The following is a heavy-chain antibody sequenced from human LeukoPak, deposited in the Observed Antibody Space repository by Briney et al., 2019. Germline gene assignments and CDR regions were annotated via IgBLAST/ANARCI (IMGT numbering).Heavy chain of an antibody. V-gene: IGHV4-61*01. Sequence: SETLSLTCTVSGASVSGGSYYWSWVRQPLGKGLEWIGYVYHSGATKYSPALETRVAMSVDTSRNQFSLKLTSVTAADTAVYYCARSALDTSGSYYNPQPFEYWGQGTLVTVSS. CDR2: VYHSGAT. CDR3: ARSALDTSGSYYNPQPFEY. CDR1: GASVSGGSYY. J-gene: IGHJ4*02. D-gene: IGHD3-10*01.